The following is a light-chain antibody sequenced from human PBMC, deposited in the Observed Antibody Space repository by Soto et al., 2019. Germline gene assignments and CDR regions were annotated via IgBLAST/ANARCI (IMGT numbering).Light chain of an antibody. V-gene: IGKV1-5*01. J-gene: IGKJ4*01. CDR3: QQYNSYSPLT. Sequence: DIQMTQSPSSRSASVGYRVTINCRDIKSISRWLAWYQQKPGKAPKLLIFDAFSLESGVPSRFSGSRSGTEFTLTISSLQPDDYATYYCQQYNSYSPLTFGGGTNVDIK. CDR1: KSISRW. CDR2: DAF.